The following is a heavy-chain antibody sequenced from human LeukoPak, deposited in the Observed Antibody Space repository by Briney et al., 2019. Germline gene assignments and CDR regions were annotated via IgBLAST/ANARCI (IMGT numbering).Heavy chain of an antibody. CDR3: AREGPSVTPYY. Sequence: GGSLRLSCAPSGFKFSSNWMSWVRQAPGKGLEWVANIKQDGSEKYYVDSVKGRFTISRDNAKNSLYLQMNSLRAEDTAVYYCAREGPSVTPYYWGQGTLVTVSS. CDR1: GFKFSSNW. CDR2: IKQDGSEK. V-gene: IGHV3-7*01. J-gene: IGHJ4*02. D-gene: IGHD4-17*01.